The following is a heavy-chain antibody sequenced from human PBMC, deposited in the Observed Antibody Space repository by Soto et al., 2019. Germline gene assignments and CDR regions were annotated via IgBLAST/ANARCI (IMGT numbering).Heavy chain of an antibody. CDR3: ARLRVPWTYGGSILDS. D-gene: IGHD3-16*01. CDR1: GGNFNTYG. CDR2: ILPLLGTP. Sequence: QVQLVQSGAETMKSGSSVKVSCKVSGGNFNTYGIGWGRQAPGQGLEWMGEILPLLGTPNYAQRFQDRVTISADESTTTAEMELSSLRSEDAAVYFCARLRVPWTYGGSILDSWGQRT. J-gene: IGHJ4*02. V-gene: IGHV1-69*01.